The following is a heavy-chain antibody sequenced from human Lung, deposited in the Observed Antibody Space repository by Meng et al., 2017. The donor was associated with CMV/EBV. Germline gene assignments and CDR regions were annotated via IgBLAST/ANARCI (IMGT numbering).Heavy chain of an antibody. J-gene: IGHJ4*02. CDR2: IDWNDEK. D-gene: IGHD4-23*01. Sequence: CNFSGVTLTTGGVGRGWIRQPPGQALEWLAIIDWNDEKRHRPSLKSRHTITRDTSKNQVVLTMTNIDPVDTARNYCVNSIYGGTCFDFWGQGTLVTVSS. V-gene: IGHV2-5*01. CDR3: VNSIYGGTCFDF. CDR1: GVTLTTGGVG.